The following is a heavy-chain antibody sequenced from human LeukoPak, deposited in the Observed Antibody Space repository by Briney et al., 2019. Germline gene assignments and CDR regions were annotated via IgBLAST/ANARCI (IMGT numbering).Heavy chain of an antibody. J-gene: IGHJ4*02. CDR1: GGSISSSSYY. CDR2: IYYSGST. CDR3: ARDRLWSGYDSPAPDY. V-gene: IGHV4-39*07. Sequence: PSETLSLTCTVSGGSISSSSYYWGWIRQPPGKGLEWIGSIYYSGSTYYNPSLKSRVTISVDTSKNQFSLKLSSVTAADTAVYYCARDRLWSGYDSPAPDYWGQGTLVTVSS. D-gene: IGHD5-12*01.